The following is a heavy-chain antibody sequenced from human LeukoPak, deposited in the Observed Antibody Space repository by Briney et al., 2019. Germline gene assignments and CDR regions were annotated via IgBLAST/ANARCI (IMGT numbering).Heavy chain of an antibody. CDR2: FYYSGST. CDR3: AAVARTLVFDY. Sequence: SETLSLTCTVSGGSISSYYWSWIRQPPGKGLEWIGYFYYSGSTNYNPSLKSRVTISVDTSKNQFSLKLSSVTAADTAVYYCAAVARTLVFDYWGQGTLVTVSS. D-gene: IGHD1-14*01. CDR1: GGSISSYY. J-gene: IGHJ4*02. V-gene: IGHV4-59*01.